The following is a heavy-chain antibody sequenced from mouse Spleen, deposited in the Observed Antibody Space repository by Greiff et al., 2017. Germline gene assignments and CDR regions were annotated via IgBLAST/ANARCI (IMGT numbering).Heavy chain of an antibody. D-gene: IGHD2-14*01. V-gene: IGHV3-6*01. Sequence: ESGPGLVKPSQSLSLTCSVTGYSITSGYYWNWIRQFPGNKLEWMGYISYDGSNNYNPSLKNRISITRDTSKNQFFLKLNSVTTEDTATYYCARDLTYYRYVFDYWGQGTTLTVSS. CDR1: GYSITSGYY. J-gene: IGHJ2*01. CDR3: ARDLTYYRYVFDY. CDR2: ISYDGSN.